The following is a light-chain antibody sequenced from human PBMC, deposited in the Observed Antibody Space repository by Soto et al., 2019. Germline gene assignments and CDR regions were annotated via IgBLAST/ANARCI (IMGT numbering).Light chain of an antibody. CDR3: QQYGNTPWT. CDR1: QTITSNY. V-gene: IGKV3-20*01. J-gene: IGKJ1*01. CDR2: GAS. Sequence: EIVLTQSPGTLSLSPGERATLSCRASQTITSNYLAWYQQKPGQAPRLLIYGASHRATGIPDRFSGGGSGTDFTLTISRLEPEDVAVFFCQQYGNTPWTFGQGTTVEI.